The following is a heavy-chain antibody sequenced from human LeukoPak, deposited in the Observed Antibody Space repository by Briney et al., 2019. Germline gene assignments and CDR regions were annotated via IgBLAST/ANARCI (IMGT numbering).Heavy chain of an antibody. CDR1: GYTFISYD. CDR2: MNPNSGNT. J-gene: IGHJ4*02. V-gene: IGHV1-8*01. CDR3: ATGSGYSYGYVFDY. D-gene: IGHD5-18*01. Sequence: GASVKVSCKASGYTFISYDINWVRQATRQGLEWMGWMNPNSGNTGYAQKFQGRVTMTRNTSISTAYMELSSLRSEDTAVYYCATGSGYSYGYVFDYWGQGTLVTVSS.